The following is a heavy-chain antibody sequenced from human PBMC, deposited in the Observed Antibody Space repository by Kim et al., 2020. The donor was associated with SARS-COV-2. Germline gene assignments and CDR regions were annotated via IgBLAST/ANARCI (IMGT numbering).Heavy chain of an antibody. CDR3: ARTIRGGVVIATPNWFDP. V-gene: IGHV4-39*01. Sequence: SETLSLTCTVSGVSISSSSYYWGWIRQPPGKGLEWIGSIYYSGSTYYNPSLKSRVTISVDTSKNQFSLKLSSVTAADTAVYYCARTIRGGVVIATPNWFDPWGQGTLVTVSS. J-gene: IGHJ5*02. CDR2: IYYSGST. D-gene: IGHD2-21*01. CDR1: GVSISSSSYY.